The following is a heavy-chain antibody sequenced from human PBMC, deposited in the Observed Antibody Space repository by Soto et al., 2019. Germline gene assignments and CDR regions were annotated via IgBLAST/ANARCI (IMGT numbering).Heavy chain of an antibody. D-gene: IGHD5-12*01. CDR2: IIPILGIA. V-gene: IGHV1-69*02. Sequence: ASVKVSCKASGGTFSSYTISWVRQAPGQGLEWMGRIIPILGIANYAQKFQGRVTITADKSTSTAYMELSSLRSEDTAVYYCARGLKSGYGSHYYYYYYMDVWGKGTTVTVSS. J-gene: IGHJ6*03. CDR1: GGTFSSYT. CDR3: ARGLKSGYGSHYYYYYYMDV.